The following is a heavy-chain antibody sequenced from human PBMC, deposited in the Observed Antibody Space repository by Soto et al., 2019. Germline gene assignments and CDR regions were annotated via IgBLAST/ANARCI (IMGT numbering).Heavy chain of an antibody. D-gene: IGHD5-12*01. CDR2: VLPISGST. Sequence: QVQLVQSGAEVRKPGSSVKVSCKTSGGLISKYSFNWVRQAPGQGLEWRGGVLPISGSTDYAQKFQGRLTITADRSTSTVYMELSRLRSDDTANYYCETIRVRGGTLRFEDGGQGMLISVSS. CDR1: GGLISKYS. CDR3: ETIRVRGGTLRFED. J-gene: IGHJ4*01. V-gene: IGHV1-69*06.